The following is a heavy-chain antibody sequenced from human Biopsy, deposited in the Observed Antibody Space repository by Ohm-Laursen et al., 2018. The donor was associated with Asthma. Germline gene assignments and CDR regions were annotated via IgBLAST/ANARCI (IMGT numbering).Heavy chain of an antibody. CDR2: IWYDGRKK. D-gene: IGHD6-6*01. J-gene: IGHJ6*02. CDR3: ARKIAARGGMGV. Sequence: LRLSCAASGITFSTYGMHWVRQAPGKGLEWVSFIWYDGRKKTYADSVKGRFTISRDNSKNTLYLQMNSLRAEDTAVYYCARKIAARGGMGVWGQGTTVTVSS. CDR1: GITFSTYG. V-gene: IGHV3-33*01.